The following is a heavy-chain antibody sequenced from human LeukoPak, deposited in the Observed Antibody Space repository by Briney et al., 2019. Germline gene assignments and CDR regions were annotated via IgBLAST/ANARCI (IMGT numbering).Heavy chain of an antibody. CDR2: IWSDATNR. J-gene: IGHJ4*01. CDR3: ARDAQRGFDYSNSLKN. Sequence: GGSLRLSCAASGFIFSHHGMHWVRQAPGKGLEWVAVIWSDATNRFYAESVKGRFTISRDNSQNTVFLQMNSLRVKDTAIYYCARDAQRGFDYSNSLKNWGHGTLVTVPS. CDR1: GFIFSHHG. V-gene: IGHV3-33*01. D-gene: IGHD4-11*01.